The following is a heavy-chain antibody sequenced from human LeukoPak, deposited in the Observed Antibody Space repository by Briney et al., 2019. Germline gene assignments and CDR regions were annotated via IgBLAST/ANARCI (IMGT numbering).Heavy chain of an antibody. CDR1: GFSLSSHS. J-gene: IGHJ4*02. Sequence: GGSLILSCAASGFSLSSHSMNWVRQAPGKGLEWVANIKQDGSEKYYVDSVKGRFTISRDNAKNSLYLQMNSLRAEDTAVYYCAREGGFVLTVHGTSSLGELNSDFDYWGQGTLVTVSS. CDR3: AREGGFVLTVHGTSSLGELNSDFDY. V-gene: IGHV3-7*01. CDR2: IKQDGSEK. D-gene: IGHD2-8*01.